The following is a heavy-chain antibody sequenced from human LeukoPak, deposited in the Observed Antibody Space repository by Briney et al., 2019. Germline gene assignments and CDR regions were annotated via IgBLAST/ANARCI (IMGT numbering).Heavy chain of an antibody. CDR3: ARVWSYSTSSIDY. CDR2: ISPNSGGT. CDR1: GDTFTAYY. J-gene: IGHJ4*02. V-gene: IGHV1-2*02. D-gene: IGHD6-6*01. Sequence: ASVKVSCKASGDTFTAYYMHWARQAPGQGLEWMGWISPNSGGTNYAQKFQGRVTMTRDTSISTAYMELSRLRSDDTAVYYCARVWSYSTSSIDYWGQGTLVTVSS.